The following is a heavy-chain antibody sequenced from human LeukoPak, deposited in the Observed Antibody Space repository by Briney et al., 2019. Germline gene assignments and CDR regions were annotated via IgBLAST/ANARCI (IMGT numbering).Heavy chain of an antibody. CDR1: GGSISSYY. D-gene: IGHD3-22*01. J-gene: IGHJ4*02. CDR3: ARSPYYYDSSGYYGYRAGYFDY. V-gene: IGHV4-59*01. Sequence: SETLSLTCTVSGGSISSYYWSWIRQPPGKGLEWIGYIYYSGSTNYNPSLKSRVTISVDTSKNQFSLKLSSVTAADTAVYYCARSPYYYDSSGYYGYRAGYFDYWGQGTLVTVSS. CDR2: IYYSGST.